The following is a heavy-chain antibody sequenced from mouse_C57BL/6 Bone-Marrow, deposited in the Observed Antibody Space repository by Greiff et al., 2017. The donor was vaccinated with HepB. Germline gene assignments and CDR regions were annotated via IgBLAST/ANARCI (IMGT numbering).Heavy chain of an antibody. J-gene: IGHJ2*01. CDR3: TPYYYGRA. D-gene: IGHD1-1*01. CDR1: GFNIKDDY. V-gene: IGHV14-4*01. CDR2: IDPENGDT. Sequence: EVQLVESGAELVRPGASVKLSCTASGFNIKDDYMHWVKQRPEQGLEWIGWIDPENGDTEYASKFQGKATITADTSSNTAYLQLSSLTSEDTAVYYCTPYYYGRAWGQGTTLTVSS.